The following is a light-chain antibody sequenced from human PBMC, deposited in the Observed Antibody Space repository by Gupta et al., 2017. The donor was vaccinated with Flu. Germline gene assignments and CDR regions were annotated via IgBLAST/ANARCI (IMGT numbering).Light chain of an antibody. CDR2: EVN. V-gene: IGLV2-8*01. J-gene: IGLJ2*01. Sequence: QSALTQPPSASGSPGQSVAIYCTGTSYDIGAYKFVSWYQQHPGKAPNLVLYEVNKRPSGVPDRFSVARSGNAASLTVSGLQADDEAVYFCSAYAGNQNVLFGGGTKLTV. CDR3: SAYAGNQNVL. CDR1: SYDIGAYKF.